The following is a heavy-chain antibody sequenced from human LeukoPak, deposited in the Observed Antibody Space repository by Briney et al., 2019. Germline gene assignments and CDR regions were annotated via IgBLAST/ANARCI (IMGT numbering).Heavy chain of an antibody. Sequence: GSLRLSCAASGFTFSNYAMSWVRQPPGKGLEWIGSFYYTGSTFYSPSLKSRVTISVDTSKNQFSLKLSSVTAADTAVYYCARRSGTYHAFDIWGQGTMVTVSS. CDR2: FYYTGST. CDR3: ARRSGTYHAFDI. V-gene: IGHV4-39*01. J-gene: IGHJ3*02. CDR1: GFTFSNYA. D-gene: IGHD1-26*01.